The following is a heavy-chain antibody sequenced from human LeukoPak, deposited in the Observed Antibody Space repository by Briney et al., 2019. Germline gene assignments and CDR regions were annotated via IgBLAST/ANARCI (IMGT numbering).Heavy chain of an antibody. CDR1: GFTFTSYA. Sequence: PGGSLRLSCAASGFTFTSYAMNWVRQAPGKGLEWVSYISANGSGTHYVDSVKGRFTISRDNSNNTLYLQMNSLRAEDTAAYYCAKGAQYDFWTGYTLEYFDVWGKGTLVTVSS. D-gene: IGHD3-3*01. J-gene: IGHJ4*02. V-gene: IGHV3-23*01. CDR3: AKGAQYDFWTGYTLEYFDV. CDR2: ISANGSGT.